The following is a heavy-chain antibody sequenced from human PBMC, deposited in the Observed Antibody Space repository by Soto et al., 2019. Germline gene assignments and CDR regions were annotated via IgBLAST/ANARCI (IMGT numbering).Heavy chain of an antibody. CDR3: AKEIFAAAVIDY. CDR2: IRNSGDST. V-gene: IGHV3-23*01. Sequence: GESLKISCAASGFTFSSYVVSWVRQAPGKGLEWVSSIRNSGDSTSYADSVKGRFTISRDNSKNTLYLQMSSLRVEDTAVYYCAKEIFAAAVIDYWGQGTLVTVSS. CDR1: GFTFSSYV. J-gene: IGHJ4*02. D-gene: IGHD2-2*01.